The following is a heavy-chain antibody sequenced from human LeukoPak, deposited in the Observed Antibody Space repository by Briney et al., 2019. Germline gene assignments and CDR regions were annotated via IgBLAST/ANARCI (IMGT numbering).Heavy chain of an antibody. J-gene: IGHJ4*02. CDR3: AKYSGYHWDY. D-gene: IGHD5-12*01. CDR1: GFTLCRNW. CDR2: INEHGSEK. Sequence: TGGSLRHSCAASGFTLCRNWMSRVRQAPGQGLEWRANINEHGSEKNYVNSVRSRFTITRDNTKISVYVQMNGLRVEDTGVYYCAKYSGYHWDYWGQGTLVTVSS. V-gene: IGHV3-7*01.